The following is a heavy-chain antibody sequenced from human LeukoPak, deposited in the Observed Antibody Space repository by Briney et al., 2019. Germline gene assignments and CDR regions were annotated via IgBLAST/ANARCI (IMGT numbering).Heavy chain of an antibody. CDR2: INHSGST. Sequence: PSETLSLTCTVSGGSISGYYWSWIRQPPGKGLEWIGEINHSGSTNYNPSLKSRVTISVDTSKNQFSLKLSSVTAADTAVYYCARGRNTYYYDSSGYYKLDYWGQGTLVAVSS. V-gene: IGHV4-34*01. CDR1: GGSISGYY. D-gene: IGHD3-22*01. J-gene: IGHJ4*02. CDR3: ARGRNTYYYDSSGYYKLDY.